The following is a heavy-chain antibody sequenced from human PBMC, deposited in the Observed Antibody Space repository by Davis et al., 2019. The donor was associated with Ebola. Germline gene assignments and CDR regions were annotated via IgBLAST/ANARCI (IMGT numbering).Heavy chain of an antibody. V-gene: IGHV5-51*01. J-gene: IGHJ4*02. CDR3: ARMGKSYYDSLWDY. D-gene: IGHD3-10*01. Sequence: KVSCKGSGYSFTSYWISWVRQMPGKGLEWMGIIYPGDSDTSYSPSFRGQVTISADKSFSTAYLQWSGLKASDTAMYYCARMGKSYYDSLWDYWGQGTLVTVSS. CDR1: GYSFTSYW. CDR2: IYPGDSDT.